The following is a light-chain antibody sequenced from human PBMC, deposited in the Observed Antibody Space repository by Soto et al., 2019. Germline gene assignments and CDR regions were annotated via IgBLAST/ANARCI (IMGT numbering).Light chain of an antibody. CDR2: EVS. V-gene: IGKV2D-29*02. Sequence: DVVMTQTPLSLSVTPGQPASISCKSIHXLLHITGETFLFWYLQKPGQSPQLLIYEVSTRVSGVPDRFSGSGSGTDFTLEISRVETDDVGIYYCMQSTQLPPTFGQGTRLEIK. J-gene: IGKJ5*01. CDR3: MQSTQLPPT. CDR1: HXLLHITGETF.